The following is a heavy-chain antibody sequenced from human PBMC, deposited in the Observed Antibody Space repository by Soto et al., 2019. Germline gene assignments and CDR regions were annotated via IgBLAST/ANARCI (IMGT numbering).Heavy chain of an antibody. D-gene: IGHD3-22*01. CDR3: AKSHDTRAYYRSIDS. V-gene: IGHV3-23*01. J-gene: IGHJ4*02. CDR2: VTSSDIAT. Sequence: EVHLLEAGGGLVQPGGSPRLSCVGSGYRFSEYAMAWIRQAPGKGLEWVTGVTSSDIATYYADSVKGRFTTSRNNALNSLYLQMDNLGADDTAVYYCAKSHDTRAYYRSIDSWGQGTQVTVSS. CDR1: GYRFSEYA.